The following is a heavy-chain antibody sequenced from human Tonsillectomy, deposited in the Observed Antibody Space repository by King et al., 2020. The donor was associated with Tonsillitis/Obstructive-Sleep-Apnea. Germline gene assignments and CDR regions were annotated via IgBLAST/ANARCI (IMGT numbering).Heavy chain of an antibody. CDR1: GFTFSSYA. J-gene: IGHJ6*03. D-gene: IGHD1-1*01. V-gene: IGHV3-23*04. Sequence: QLVQSGGGLVQPGGSLRLSCAASGFTFSSYAMSWVRQAPGKGLEWVSAISGSGGSTYYAASVKGRFTISRDNSKNTPYLQMNSLRAEDTAVYYCAKETGTTLYYYYYMDVWGKGTTVTVSS. CDR2: ISGSGGST. CDR3: AKETGTTLYYYYYMDV.